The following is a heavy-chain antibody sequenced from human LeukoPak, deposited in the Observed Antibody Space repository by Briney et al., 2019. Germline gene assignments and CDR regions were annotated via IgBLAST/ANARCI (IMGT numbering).Heavy chain of an antibody. CDR3: ANGYTYGHYMDV. CDR1: GDSISSSTYY. V-gene: IGHV4-39*07. CDR2: IYYSGGT. Sequence: PSETLSLTCTVSGDSISSSTYYWDWIRQPPGRGLEWIGSIYYSGGTDYNPSLNSRVTISVDTSKNQFSLKLSSVTAADTAVYYCANGYTYGHYMDVWGRGTTVTVSS. D-gene: IGHD5-18*01. J-gene: IGHJ6*03.